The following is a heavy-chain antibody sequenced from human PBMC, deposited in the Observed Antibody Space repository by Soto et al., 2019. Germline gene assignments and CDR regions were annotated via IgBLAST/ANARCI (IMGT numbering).Heavy chain of an antibody. V-gene: IGHV4-59*08. Sequence: PSETLSLTCIVSGGSISRYYWSWIRQPPGKGLEWIGNIYYSGSTNYNPSLKSRVTISVDTSKNQFSLKLTSVTAADTAVYYCARQFAAAADNWFDPWGQGTLVTVSS. CDR3: ARQFAAAADNWFDP. CDR1: GGSISRYY. D-gene: IGHD6-13*01. J-gene: IGHJ5*02. CDR2: IYYSGST.